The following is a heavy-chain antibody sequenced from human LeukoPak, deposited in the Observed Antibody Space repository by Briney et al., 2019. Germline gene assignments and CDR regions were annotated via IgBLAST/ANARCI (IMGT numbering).Heavy chain of an antibody. V-gene: IGHV3-23*01. Sequence: GGSLRLSCVASGFFFDDYGMHWVRQVPGKGLEWVSAISNNGGYTYYADSVQGRFTISRDNSKSTLCLQMNSLRAEDTAVYYCAKQLGYCSDGSCYFPYWGQGTLVTVSS. CDR1: GFFFDDYG. D-gene: IGHD2-15*01. CDR2: ISNNGGYT. J-gene: IGHJ4*02. CDR3: AKQLGYCSDGSCYFPY.